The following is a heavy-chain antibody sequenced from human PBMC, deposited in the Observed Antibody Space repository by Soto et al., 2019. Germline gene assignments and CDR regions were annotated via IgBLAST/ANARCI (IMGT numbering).Heavy chain of an antibody. Sequence: QVQLVQSGAEVKKPGSSVKVSCKASGGTFSSYAISWVRQAPGQGLEWIGGISPIFGTANYAQKFQGRVTITADESTSTAYMELSSLRSEDTAVYYCDRVTEVPAAIRLHVYYYGMDVWGQGTTVTVSS. CDR2: ISPIFGTA. D-gene: IGHD2-2*02. V-gene: IGHV1-69*01. CDR1: GGTFSSYA. J-gene: IGHJ6*02. CDR3: DRVTEVPAAIRLHVYYYGMDV.